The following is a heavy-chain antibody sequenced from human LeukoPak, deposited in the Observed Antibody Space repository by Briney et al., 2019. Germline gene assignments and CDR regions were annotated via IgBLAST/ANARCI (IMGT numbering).Heavy chain of an antibody. CDR2: TSYRGST. CDR3: ARRAEYFDSSGYYGYYFDF. CDR1: GGSISSSSYY. Sequence: PSETLSLTCTVSGGSISSSSYYWGWIRQPPGKGLEWVGSTSYRGSTYYNPSLKSRVTTSVDTPKNQFSLKLTSVTAADTAVYYCARRAEYFDSSGYYGYYFDFWGQGTLVTVSS. D-gene: IGHD3-22*01. J-gene: IGHJ4*02. V-gene: IGHV4-39*01.